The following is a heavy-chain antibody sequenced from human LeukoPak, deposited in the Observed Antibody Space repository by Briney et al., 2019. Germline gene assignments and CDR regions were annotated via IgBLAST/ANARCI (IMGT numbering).Heavy chain of an antibody. Sequence: SVKVSCKASGGTFSSYAISWVRQAPGQGLEWMGGIIPIFGTANYAQKFQGRVTITTDESTSTAYMELSSLRSEDTAVYYCARSSRFLEWLLDGLFDPWGQGTLVTVSS. CDR1: GGTFSSYA. CDR3: ARSSRFLEWLLDGLFDP. D-gene: IGHD3-3*01. J-gene: IGHJ5*02. CDR2: IIPIFGTA. V-gene: IGHV1-69*05.